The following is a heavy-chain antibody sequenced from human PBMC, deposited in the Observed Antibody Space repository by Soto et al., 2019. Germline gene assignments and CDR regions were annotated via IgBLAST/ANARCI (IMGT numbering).Heavy chain of an antibody. CDR2: MNPNSGNT. CDR1: GYTFTSYD. D-gene: IGHD6-19*01. J-gene: IGHJ3*02. CDR3: ATRRGIEVDGLDAFDI. Sequence: QVQLVQSGAEVKKPGASVKVSCKASGYTFTSYDINWVRQATGQGLEWMGWMNPNSGNTGYAQKYQGRVTMTSNTSLSTADMDLSSLSSEDTAVYYCATRRGIEVDGLDAFDIWGQGTIVTVSS. V-gene: IGHV1-8*01.